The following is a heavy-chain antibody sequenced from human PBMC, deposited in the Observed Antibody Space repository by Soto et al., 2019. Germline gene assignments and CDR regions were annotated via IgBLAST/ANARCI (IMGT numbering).Heavy chain of an antibody. Sequence: GGSLRLSCAASGFTFSSYGMHWVRQAPGKGLEWVAVISYDGSNKYYADSVKGRFTISRDNSKNTLYLQMNSLRAEDTAVYYCAKDQGDYDILTGYYSRGYYGMDVWGQGTTVTAP. CDR1: GFTFSSYG. V-gene: IGHV3-30*18. D-gene: IGHD3-9*01. CDR2: ISYDGSNK. CDR3: AKDQGDYDILTGYYSRGYYGMDV. J-gene: IGHJ6*02.